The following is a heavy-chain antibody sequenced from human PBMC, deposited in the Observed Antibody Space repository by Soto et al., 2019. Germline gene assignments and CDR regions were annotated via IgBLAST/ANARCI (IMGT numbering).Heavy chain of an antibody. Sequence: SETLSLTCTVSGGSISSYYWSWIRQPPGKGLEWIGYIYYSGSTNYNPSLKSRVTISVGTSKNQFSLKLSSVTAADTAVYYCARDFRVGPRGADPYGMDVWGQGATVTVSS. D-gene: IGHD3-10*01. CDR2: IYYSGST. V-gene: IGHV4-59*01. CDR3: ARDFRVGPRGADPYGMDV. CDR1: GGSISSYY. J-gene: IGHJ6*02.